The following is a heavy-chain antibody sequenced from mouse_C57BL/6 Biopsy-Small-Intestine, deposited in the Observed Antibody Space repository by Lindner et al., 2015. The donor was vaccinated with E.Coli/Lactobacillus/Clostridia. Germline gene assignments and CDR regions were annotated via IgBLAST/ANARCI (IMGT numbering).Heavy chain of an antibody. J-gene: IGHJ1*03. Sequence: VQLQESGAELARPGASVKMSCKASGYTFITYTIHWVKQRPGQGLEWIGYINPSSGYTKYNQKFKDKATLTADKSSSTAYMQLSSLTYEDSAVYYCARIYEGWYFDVWGTGTTVTVSS. CDR3: ARIYEGWYFDV. V-gene: IGHV1-4*01. CDR2: INPSSGYT. D-gene: IGHD1-1*01. CDR1: GYTFITYT.